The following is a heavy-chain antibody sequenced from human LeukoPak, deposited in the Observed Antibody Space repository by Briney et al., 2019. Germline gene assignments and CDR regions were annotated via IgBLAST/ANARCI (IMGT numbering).Heavy chain of an antibody. CDR3: AKRRDAFDI. Sequence: GGSLRLSCVASGFTFSNYAMGWVRQAPGKRPEWVSSLTDSGGTTCYVDSVKGRFAISRDNSKNTLYLHMNSLRAEDTAVYYCAKRRDAFDIWGQGTVVTVSS. CDR1: GFTFSNYA. CDR2: LTDSGGTT. V-gene: IGHV3-23*01. J-gene: IGHJ3*02.